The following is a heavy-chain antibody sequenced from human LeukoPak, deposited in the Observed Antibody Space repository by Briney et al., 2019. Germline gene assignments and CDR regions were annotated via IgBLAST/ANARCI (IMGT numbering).Heavy chain of an antibody. CDR2: ISSSSTYI. CDR3: VRDRGVRITGTTGY. V-gene: IGHV3-21*01. J-gene: IGHJ4*02. CDR1: VFTLSIYS. D-gene: IGHD1-7*01. Sequence: GGCLRLSSAASVFTLSIYSLSCGRQAPGEGLEWGSSISSSSTYIYYADSMRGRFTISRDNAKNSLYLQMNSLRVEDTAVYYCVRDRGVRITGTTGYWGQGTLVTVSS.